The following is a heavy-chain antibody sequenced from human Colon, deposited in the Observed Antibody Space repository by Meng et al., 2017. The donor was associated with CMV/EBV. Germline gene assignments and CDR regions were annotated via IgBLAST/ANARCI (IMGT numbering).Heavy chain of an antibody. CDR2: TAHKGDRYIT. V-gene: IGHV3-72*01. CDR3: TRGYSRVAIYAFDI. CDR1: GFTLSDHY. Sequence: GGSLRLSCAASGFTLSDHYVDWVRQAPGKGLEWVGRTAHKGDRYITEYAASVTGRFTIARDDSKNSLYLEMNRLKSEDTAVYYCTRGYSRVAIYAFDIWGQGTMVTVSS. J-gene: IGHJ3*02. D-gene: IGHD4-11*01.